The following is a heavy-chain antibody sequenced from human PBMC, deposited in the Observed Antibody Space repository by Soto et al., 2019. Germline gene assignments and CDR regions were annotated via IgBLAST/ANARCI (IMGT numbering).Heavy chain of an antibody. Sequence: SVKVSCKASGGTFSSYAISWVRQAPGQGLEWMGGIIPIFGTANYAQKFQGRVTITADKSTSTAYMELSSLRSEDTAVYYCAKRRFGELFYYYGMDVWGQGTTVTVSS. D-gene: IGHD3-10*01. V-gene: IGHV1-69*06. CDR3: AKRRFGELFYYYGMDV. J-gene: IGHJ6*02. CDR1: GGTFSSYA. CDR2: IIPIFGTA.